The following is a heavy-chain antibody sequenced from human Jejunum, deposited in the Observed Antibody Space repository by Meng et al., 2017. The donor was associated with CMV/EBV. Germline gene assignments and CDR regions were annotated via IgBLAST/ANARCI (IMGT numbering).Heavy chain of an antibody. Sequence: SVYTFIGYYMHWVRQAPRQGLEWVGRINPNSGNTNYAQNFQGRVTMTRDTSISTAYMELTSLRSDDTAVYYCARAAYGVTVAGEAFDYWGQGTLVTVSS. J-gene: IGHJ4*02. D-gene: IGHD6-19*01. CDR3: ARAAYGVTVAGEAFDY. V-gene: IGHV1-2*06. CDR1: VYTFIGYY. CDR2: INPNSGNT.